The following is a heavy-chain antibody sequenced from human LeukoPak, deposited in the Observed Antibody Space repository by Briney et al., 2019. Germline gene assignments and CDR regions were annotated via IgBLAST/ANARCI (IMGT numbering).Heavy chain of an antibody. D-gene: IGHD3-3*01. CDR1: GGSISSSSYY. J-gene: IGHJ4*02. V-gene: IGHV4-39*07. Sequence: SETLSLTCTVSGGSISSSSYYWGWIRQPPGNGLEWIGSIYYSGSTYYNPSLKSRVTISVDTSKNQFSLKLSSVTAADTAVYYCARYAPNPTYYDPTPKYYFDYWGQGTLVTVSS. CDR2: IYYSGST. CDR3: ARYAPNPTYYDPTPKYYFDY.